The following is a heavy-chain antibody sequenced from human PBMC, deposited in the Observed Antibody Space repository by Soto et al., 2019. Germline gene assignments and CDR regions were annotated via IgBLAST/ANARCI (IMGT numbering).Heavy chain of an antibody. J-gene: IGHJ6*02. CDR2: IIPIFKTP. CDR1: GGTFSSYS. Sequence: QVQVVQSGAEVQKPGSSVKVSCKVSGGTFSSYSISWVRQAPGQGLEWMGRIIPIFKTPDYAQKFQGRVTITADESTSTAYMELSNLRSEDTAIYYCARAGVFAGGKYYYGVDVWGQGTTVTVSS. CDR3: ARAGVFAGGKYYYGVDV. D-gene: IGHD2-21*01. V-gene: IGHV1-69*15.